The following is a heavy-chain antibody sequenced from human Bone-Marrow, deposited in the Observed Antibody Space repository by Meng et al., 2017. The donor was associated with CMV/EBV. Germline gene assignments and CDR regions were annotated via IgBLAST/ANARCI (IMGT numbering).Heavy chain of an antibody. D-gene: IGHD2-2*01. V-gene: IGHV3-30*02. Sequence: GESLKISCAASGFTFSSYGMHWVRQAPGKGLEWVAFIRYDGSNKYYADSVKGRFTISRDNSKNTLYLQMNSLRAEDTAVYYCAREPVCSSTSCIHYFDYWGQGTLVTVSS. CDR2: IRYDGSNK. CDR1: GFTFSSYG. J-gene: IGHJ4*02. CDR3: AREPVCSSTSCIHYFDY.